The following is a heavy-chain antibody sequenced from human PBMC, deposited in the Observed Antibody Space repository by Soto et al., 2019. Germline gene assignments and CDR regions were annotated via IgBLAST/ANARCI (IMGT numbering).Heavy chain of an antibody. CDR2: IKSHTDGGTT. Sequence: VQLVESGGDLVKPGGSLRLSCAVSDFTCTNAWMNWVRQAPGKGLEWVARIKSHTDGGTTDYAAPLKGRFTVSRDDSRKMLFLQMTSLKTEDTAVYYCATAPGYWASAPLDYWGQGTLVTVSS. J-gene: IGHJ4*02. V-gene: IGHV3-15*07. CDR3: ATAPGYWASAPLDY. D-gene: IGHD6-25*01. CDR1: DFTCTNAW.